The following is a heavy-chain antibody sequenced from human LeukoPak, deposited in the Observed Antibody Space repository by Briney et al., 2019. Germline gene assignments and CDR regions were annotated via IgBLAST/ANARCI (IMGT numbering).Heavy chain of an antibody. V-gene: IGHV1-2*02. J-gene: IGHJ5*02. CDR1: GNTFAGYY. Sequence: ASVRVSCKASGNTFAGYYVHWVRQAPGQGLAWMGWINTHSGATNYAQKFQGRVTMTRDTSISTAYMELSRLRSDDTAVYYCARGADWSNLPWFDPWGQGTLVTVSS. CDR2: INTHSGAT. CDR3: ARGADWSNLPWFDP. D-gene: IGHD3-9*01.